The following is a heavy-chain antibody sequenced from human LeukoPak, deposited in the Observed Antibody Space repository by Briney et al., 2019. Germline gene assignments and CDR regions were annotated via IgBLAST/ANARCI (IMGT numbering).Heavy chain of an antibody. CDR2: INEDGSVK. CDR3: GTSHDSSGFD. V-gene: IGHV3-7*01. J-gene: IGHJ4*02. Sequence: PGGSLRLSCAASVFTFCNYWMSWVRQAPGKGGEWVANINEDGSVKHYVESVRGRFTISRDNAKNSVYLQENSVRAENTAVYQCGTSHDSSGFDCGQGSLVTVSP. CDR1: VFTFCNYW. D-gene: IGHD3-22*01.